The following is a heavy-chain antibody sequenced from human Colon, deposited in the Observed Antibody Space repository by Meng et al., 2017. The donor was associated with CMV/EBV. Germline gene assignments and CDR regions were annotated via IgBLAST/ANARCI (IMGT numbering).Heavy chain of an antibody. D-gene: IGHD6-19*01. CDR3: ARGRLQGLQIGRVWFDS. V-gene: IGHV1-18*01. J-gene: IGHJ5*01. CDR1: YMFTNSG. Sequence: YMFTNSGISWVRQAPGQGLEWLGWISAYNGNTKYAQKVQDRVTMTSDPATSTAYMELRNLRSDDTAVYYCARGRLQGLQIGRVWFDSWGQGTLVTVSS. CDR2: ISAYNGNT.